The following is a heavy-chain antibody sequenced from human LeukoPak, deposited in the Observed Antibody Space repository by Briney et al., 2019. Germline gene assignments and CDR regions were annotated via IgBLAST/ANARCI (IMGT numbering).Heavy chain of an antibody. CDR3: ARGYCSGGSCHRGHWFDP. V-gene: IGHV4-34*01. CDR2: INHSGST. Sequence: PLETLSLTCAVYGGSFSGYYWSWIRQPPGKGLEWIGEINHSGSTNYNPSLKSRVTISVDTSKNQFSLKLSSVTAADTAVYYCARGYCSGGSCHRGHWFDPWGQGTLVTVSS. CDR1: GGSFSGYY. D-gene: IGHD2-15*01. J-gene: IGHJ5*02.